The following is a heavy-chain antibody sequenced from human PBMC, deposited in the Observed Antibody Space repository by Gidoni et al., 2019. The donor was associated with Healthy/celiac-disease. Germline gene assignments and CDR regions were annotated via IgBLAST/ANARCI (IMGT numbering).Heavy chain of an antibody. V-gene: IGHV3-23*01. D-gene: IGHD3-22*01. CDR1: GFTFSSYA. CDR2: ISGSGGST. CDR3: AKDPLEYYDSSGYFSFDY. J-gene: IGHJ4*02. Sequence: EVQLLESGGGLVQPGGSLRLSCAASGFTFSSYAMSLVRQAPGKGLELFSAISGSGGSTYYADSVKGRFTISRDNSKNTLYLQMNSLRAEDTAVYYCAKDPLEYYDSSGYFSFDYWGQGTLVTVSS.